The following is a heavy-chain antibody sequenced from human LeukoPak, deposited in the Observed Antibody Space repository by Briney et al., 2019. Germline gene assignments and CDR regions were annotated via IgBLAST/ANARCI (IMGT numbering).Heavy chain of an antibody. J-gene: IGHJ1*01. D-gene: IGHD3-22*01. Sequence: WASVKVSCKASGGTFSGYASNWVRQAPGQGLEWMGGIIPIFGTANYAQKFQGRVTITANESTSTAYMELSSLRSEDTAVYYCASNYYDSSGYYYNEYFQHWGQGTLVTVSS. CDR3: ASNYYDSSGYYYNEYFQH. V-gene: IGHV1-69*13. CDR2: IIPIFGTA. CDR1: GGTFSGYA.